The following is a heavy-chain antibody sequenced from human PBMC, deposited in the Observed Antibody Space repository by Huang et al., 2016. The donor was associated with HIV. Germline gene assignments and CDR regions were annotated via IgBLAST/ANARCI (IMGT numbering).Heavy chain of an antibody. Sequence: QVQLVQSGAEVGEPGASVNVSCKASGYPFTGYYIHWVRQAPGQGLEGMGWINPNRGGTNYAQKFQGRVTMTRDTSINTAYMELSRLRSDDTAVYYCAKAGRVIVGAREFFQHWGQGTLVIVSS. J-gene: IGHJ1*01. CDR1: GYPFTGYY. CDR2: INPNRGGT. D-gene: IGHD2-21*01. CDR3: AKAGRVIVGAREFFQH. V-gene: IGHV1-2*02.